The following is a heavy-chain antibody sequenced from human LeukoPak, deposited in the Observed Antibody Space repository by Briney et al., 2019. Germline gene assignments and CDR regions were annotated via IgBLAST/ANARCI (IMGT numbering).Heavy chain of an antibody. CDR1: GFTFSSYG. CDR2: ISSSSSYI. Sequence: GGSLRLSCGASGFTFSSYGMNWVRQARGEGLEWGSSISSSSSYIYYADSVKGRFTISRDNDKNSLYLQMNSLRAEDTAVYYCARLYSSSWYFDYWGQGTLVTVSS. D-gene: IGHD6-13*01. V-gene: IGHV3-21*01. CDR3: ARLYSSSWYFDY. J-gene: IGHJ4*02.